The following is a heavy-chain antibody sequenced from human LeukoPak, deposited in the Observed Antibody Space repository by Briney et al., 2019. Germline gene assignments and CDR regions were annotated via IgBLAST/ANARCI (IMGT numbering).Heavy chain of an antibody. Sequence: GRSLRLSCAASGFTFSSYGMHWVRQAPGKGLEWLAVVSYDGSNKYYADSVKGRFTISRDNSKNTLYLQMNSLRAEDTAVYYCVKDASYDSSGYYPDAFDIWGQGTMVTVSS. J-gene: IGHJ3*02. V-gene: IGHV3-30*18. CDR1: GFTFSSYG. CDR3: VKDASYDSSGYYPDAFDI. CDR2: VSYDGSNK. D-gene: IGHD3-22*01.